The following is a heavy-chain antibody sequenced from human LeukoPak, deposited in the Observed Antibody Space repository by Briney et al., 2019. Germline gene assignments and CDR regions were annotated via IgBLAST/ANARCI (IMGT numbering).Heavy chain of an antibody. CDR2: ISAYNGNT. V-gene: IGHV1-18*01. D-gene: IGHD6-19*01. CDR3: AREDSSEYYFDY. Sequence: ASVKVSCKASGYTFTSYGISWVRQAPGQGLEWMGWISAYNGNTNYAQKLQGRVTMTTDTSTSTAYMELSSLRSEDTAVYYCAREDSSEYYFDYWGQGTLVTVSS. CDR1: GYTFTSYG. J-gene: IGHJ4*02.